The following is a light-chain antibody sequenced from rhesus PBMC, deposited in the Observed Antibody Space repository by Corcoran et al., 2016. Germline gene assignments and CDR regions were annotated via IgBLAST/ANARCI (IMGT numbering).Light chain of an antibody. J-gene: IGKJ3*01. Sequence: EIVMTQSPATLSLSPGETATLSCRASQSVSSYVAWYQQKPEQAPRLLIYGASRRATGIPDRFSGSGSVTDFTLIISSLEPEDVGVYDCQQYNNWNTFGPGTKLDIK. CDR2: GAS. CDR1: QSVSSY. V-gene: IGKV3S9*01. CDR3: QQYNNWNT.